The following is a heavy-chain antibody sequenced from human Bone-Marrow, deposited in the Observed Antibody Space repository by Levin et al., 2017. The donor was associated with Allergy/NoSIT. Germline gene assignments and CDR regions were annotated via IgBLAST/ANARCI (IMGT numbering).Heavy chain of an antibody. CDR2: IYHSGRT. J-gene: IGHJ6*02. CDR1: GYSISNGYY. CDR3: ASYDFWSGYPINGMDV. V-gene: IGHV4-38-2*01. D-gene: IGHD3-3*01. Sequence: SEILSLTCAVSGYSISNGYYWGWIRQPPGKGLEWIGSIYHSGRTYYNPSLKSRVTISVDTSKNQFSLRLNSVTAADTAVYYCASYDFWSGYPINGMDVWGQGTTVTVSS.